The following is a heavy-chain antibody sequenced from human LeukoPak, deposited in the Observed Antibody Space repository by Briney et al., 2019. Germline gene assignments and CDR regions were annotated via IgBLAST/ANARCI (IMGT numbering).Heavy chain of an antibody. CDR2: ISYDGSSK. D-gene: IGHD3-3*01. Sequence: SGGSLRLSCAAPGFTFSSYAMHWVGQAPGKGREWVAVISYDGSSKYYAASVKGRLTIYRDTCKSTLYLRMKSLRREDTAVYHCAKRVDNFDYWGQGTLVTVSS. CDR3: AKRVDNFDY. V-gene: IGHV3-30*04. CDR1: GFTFSSYA. J-gene: IGHJ4*02.